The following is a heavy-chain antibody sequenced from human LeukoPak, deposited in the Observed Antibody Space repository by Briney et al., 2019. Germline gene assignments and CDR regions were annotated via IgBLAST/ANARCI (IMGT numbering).Heavy chain of an antibody. J-gene: IGHJ3*02. V-gene: IGHV4-59*01. Sequence: SETLSLTCTDTGGSLSTYCWSWLRQPPWKGGEGIRNNYYSGNTNYIPSLKSRFTISIDMSQNQFSLRLSSVTAADTAVYYCARDSPAADAFSNWGQGTMVTVSS. CDR3: ARDSPAADAFSN. CDR1: GGSLSTYC. CDR2: NYYSGNT. D-gene: IGHD2-15*01.